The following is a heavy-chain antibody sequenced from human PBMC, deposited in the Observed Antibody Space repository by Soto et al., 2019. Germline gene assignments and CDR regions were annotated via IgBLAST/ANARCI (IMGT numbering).Heavy chain of an antibody. J-gene: IGHJ6*02. CDR3: ARTSLSIYGPSNHYYVMCV. CDR1: GGSISSGEYY. Sequence: PSETLSLTCTVSGGSISSGEYYWTWIRQPPGKGLEWIGYISYSGSTHYSPSLKSRVSITVDTSKNQFSLNLASVSAEDTAVYYCARTSLSIYGPSNHYYVMCVWGRGSTVTGS. CDR2: ISYSGST. D-gene: IGHD2-21*01. V-gene: IGHV4-30-4*01.